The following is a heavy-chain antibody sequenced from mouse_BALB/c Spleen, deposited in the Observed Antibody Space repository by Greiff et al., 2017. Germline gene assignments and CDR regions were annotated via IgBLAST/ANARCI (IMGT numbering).Heavy chain of an antibody. Sequence: EVQGVESGGGLVKPGGSLKLSCAASGFTFSSYAMSWVRQTPEKRLEWVASISSGGSTYYPDSVKGRFTISRDNARNILYLQMSSLRSEDTAMYYCARGRDYAWFAYWGQGTLVTVSA. J-gene: IGHJ3*01. V-gene: IGHV5-6-5*01. CDR1: GFTFSSYA. CDR2: ISSGGST. CDR3: ARGRDYAWFAY. D-gene: IGHD2-4*01.